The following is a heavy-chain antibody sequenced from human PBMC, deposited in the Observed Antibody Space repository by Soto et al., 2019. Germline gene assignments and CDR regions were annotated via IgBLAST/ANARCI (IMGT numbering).Heavy chain of an antibody. Sequence: QLQLQESGPGLVKPSETLSLTCTVSGGSISSSSYYWGWIRQPPGKGLEWIGSIYYSGSTYYNPSLKSRVTISVDTSKNQFSLKLSSVTAADTAVYYCARPQDYSGRTYWYFVLWGRGTLVTVSS. CDR3: ARPQDYSGRTYWYFVL. V-gene: IGHV4-39*01. D-gene: IGHD6-19*01. CDR1: GGSISSSSYY. J-gene: IGHJ2*01. CDR2: IYYSGST.